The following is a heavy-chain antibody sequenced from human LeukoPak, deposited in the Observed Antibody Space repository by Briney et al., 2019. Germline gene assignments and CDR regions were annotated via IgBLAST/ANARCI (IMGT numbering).Heavy chain of an antibody. J-gene: IGHJ6*02. CDR2: ISGNGDTT. CDR1: GFTFSRYA. Sequence: GGSLRLSCAASGFTFSRYALSWVRQAPGKGLSWVAGISGNGDTTYYADSVKGRFTISRDNSKSTLYLQMNSLRAEDTAVYYCAILPPGYCSSTSCYGMDVWGQGTTVTVSS. V-gene: IGHV3-23*01. D-gene: IGHD2-2*01. CDR3: AILPPGYCSSTSCYGMDV.